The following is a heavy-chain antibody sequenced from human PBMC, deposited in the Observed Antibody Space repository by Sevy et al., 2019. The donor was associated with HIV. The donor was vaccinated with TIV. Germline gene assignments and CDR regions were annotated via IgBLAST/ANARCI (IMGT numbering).Heavy chain of an antibody. CDR2: ICYSGTI. Sequence: SETLSLTCNVSGDSISSYFWSWFRQPPGKGLEWIGYICYSGTIDYNPSLRRRVTISVDTSKKHFSMMLTSVTAADTAVYYCSRDSAVVPRALVYWGQGTLVTVSS. D-gene: IGHD2-15*01. CDR3: SRDSAVVPRALVY. CDR1: GDSISSYF. V-gene: IGHV4-59*01. J-gene: IGHJ4*02.